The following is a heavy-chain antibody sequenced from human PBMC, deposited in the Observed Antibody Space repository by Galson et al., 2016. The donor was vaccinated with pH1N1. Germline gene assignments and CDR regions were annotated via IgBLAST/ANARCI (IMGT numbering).Heavy chain of an antibody. D-gene: IGHD1-14*01. Sequence: SETLSLTCGVSGHSISSDSHYWGWIRQPPGKGLEWIGTVYFDGTTHHNPSLRSRVTISLDMSKNQFSLRLSSMTAADTAVYFCARDASTGTHFDYWGQGTLVTVSA. J-gene: IGHJ4*02. V-gene: IGHV4-39*07. CDR2: VYFDGTT. CDR3: ARDASTGTHFDY. CDR1: GHSISSDSHY.